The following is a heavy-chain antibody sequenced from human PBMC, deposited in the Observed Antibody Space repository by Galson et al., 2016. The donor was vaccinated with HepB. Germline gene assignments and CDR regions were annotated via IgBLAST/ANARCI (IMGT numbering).Heavy chain of an antibody. CDR3: AKSIASVAGPSNAFDV. D-gene: IGHD6-19*01. J-gene: IGHJ3*01. Sequence: SLRLSCAASGFTFRNYAMTWVRQAPGKGLEWVSANSGSGDYTDYAGSVSGRFSISRDNSKSTLFLQMDSLRAEDTAIYYCAKSIASVAGPSNAFDVWGQGTMVTVSS. CDR2: NSGSGDYT. CDR1: GFTFRNYA. V-gene: IGHV3-23*01.